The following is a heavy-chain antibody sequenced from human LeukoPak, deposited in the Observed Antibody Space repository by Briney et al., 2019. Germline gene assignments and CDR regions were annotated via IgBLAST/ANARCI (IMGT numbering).Heavy chain of an antibody. CDR3: ARTRGDCSSTSCHFDY. V-gene: IGHV1-46*01. J-gene: IGHJ4*02. Sequence: ASVKVSCKASGYTFTSYYMHWVRQAPGQGLEWMVIINPSGGSTSYAQKFQGRVTMTRDMSTSTVYMELSSLRSEDTAVYYCARTRGDCSSTSCHFDYWGQGTLVTVSS. CDR1: GYTFTSYY. CDR2: INPSGGST. D-gene: IGHD2-2*01.